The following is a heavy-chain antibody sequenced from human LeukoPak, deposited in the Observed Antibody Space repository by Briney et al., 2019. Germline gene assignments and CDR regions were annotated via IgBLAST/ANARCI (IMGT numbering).Heavy chain of an antibody. J-gene: IGHJ4*02. CDR2: INTDGSST. CDR1: GFTFSSYW. CDR3: ARDSGYSYALDY. Sequence: GGSLRLSCAASGFTFSSYWMHWVRQAPGKGLVWVSRINTDGSSTTYADSVKGRFTISRDNAKNTLYLQMNSLRAEDTAVYYCARDSGYSYALDYWGQGTLVTVSS. V-gene: IGHV3-74*01. D-gene: IGHD5-18*01.